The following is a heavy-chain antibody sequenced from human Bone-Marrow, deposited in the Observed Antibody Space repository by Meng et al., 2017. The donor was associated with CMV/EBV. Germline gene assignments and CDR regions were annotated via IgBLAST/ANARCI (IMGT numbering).Heavy chain of an antibody. CDR3: ARSWDILTGYRLGFDP. D-gene: IGHD3-9*01. V-gene: IGHV1-8*01. Sequence: ASVKVSCKASGYTFTSYDINWVRQATGQGLEWMGWMNPNSGNTGYAQKFQGRVTMTRNTSISTAYMELSSLRSEDTAVYYCARSWDILTGYRLGFDPWGQGTLVTVSS. CDR2: MNPNSGNT. J-gene: IGHJ5*02. CDR1: GYTFTSYD.